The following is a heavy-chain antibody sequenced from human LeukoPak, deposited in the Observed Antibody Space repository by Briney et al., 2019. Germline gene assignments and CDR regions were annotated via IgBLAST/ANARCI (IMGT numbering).Heavy chain of an antibody. Sequence: PGASLRLFCAASGFTFSKDGMSWVRQAPGKGLEWVSTVNDNGANTHYADSVKGRFTISRDNSRNTLLLEMNSLRVDDTALYYRTKGDGGYYPIDNWGQGTLVIVSS. D-gene: IGHD1-26*01. CDR2: VNDNGANT. CDR3: TKGDGGYYPIDN. CDR1: GFTFSKDG. V-gene: IGHV3-23*01. J-gene: IGHJ4*02.